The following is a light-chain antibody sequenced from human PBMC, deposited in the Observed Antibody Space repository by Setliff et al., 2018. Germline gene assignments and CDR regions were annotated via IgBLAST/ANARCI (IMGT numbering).Light chain of an antibody. J-gene: IGLJ1*01. Sequence: QSALAQPASVSGSPGQSITISRTGTSSDVGVYNSVSWYQQHPGKAPRLMIFDVSNRPSGVSNRFSGSKSGSTASLTISGLQPEDEADYYCSSYTSSSTRGFGTGTKVTVL. CDR1: SSDVGVYNS. CDR2: DVS. V-gene: IGLV2-14*03. CDR3: SSYTSSSTRG.